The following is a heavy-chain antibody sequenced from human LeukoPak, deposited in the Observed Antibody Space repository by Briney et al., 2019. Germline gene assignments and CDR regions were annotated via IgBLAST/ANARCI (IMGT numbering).Heavy chain of an antibody. CDR2: INPNSGGT. CDR3: ARDLGLTGRWRFDY. Sequence: AASVKASCKASGYTFTGYYMHWVRQAPGQGLEWMGWINPNSGGTNYAQKFQGRVTMTRDTSISTAYMELSRLRSDDTAVYYCARDLGLTGRWRFDYWGQGTLVTVSS. J-gene: IGHJ4*02. V-gene: IGHV1-2*02. D-gene: IGHD5-24*01. CDR1: GYTFTGYY.